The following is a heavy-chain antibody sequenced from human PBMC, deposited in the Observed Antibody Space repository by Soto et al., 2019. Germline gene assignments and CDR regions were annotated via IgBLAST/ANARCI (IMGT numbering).Heavy chain of an antibody. Sequence: GGSLRLSCAASGFTFSNAWMNWVRQAPGKGLEWVGRIKSKTDGGTTDYAAPVKGRFTISRDDSKNTLYLQMNSLKTEDTAVYYCTTAPSGTYYYYYGMDVWGQGTTVTVSS. CDR1: GFTFSNAW. CDR2: IKSKTDGGTT. D-gene: IGHD3-3*01. J-gene: IGHJ6*02. CDR3: TTAPSGTYYYYYGMDV. V-gene: IGHV3-15*07.